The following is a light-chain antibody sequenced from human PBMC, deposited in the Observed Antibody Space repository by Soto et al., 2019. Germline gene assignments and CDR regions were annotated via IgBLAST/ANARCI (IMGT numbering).Light chain of an antibody. CDR3: SSNTSSSIPYV. Sequence: QSALTQPASVSGSPGQSITISCTGTNSDVGGYNFVSWYQQHPGKAPKLMIYDVSNRPSGVSNRFSGSKSGNTASLNISGIQAEDEADYYCSSNTSSSIPYVFGIGTKLTVL. CDR2: DVS. V-gene: IGLV2-14*01. CDR1: NSDVGGYNF. J-gene: IGLJ1*01.